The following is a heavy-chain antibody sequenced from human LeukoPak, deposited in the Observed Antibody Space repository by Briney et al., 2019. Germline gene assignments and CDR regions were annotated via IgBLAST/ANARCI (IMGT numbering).Heavy chain of an antibody. CDR1: GFTVSSNY. CDR3: AKTVSGWHWVEDY. CDR2: IYSGGST. D-gene: IGHD6-19*01. J-gene: IGHJ4*02. Sequence: PGGSLRLSCAASGFTVSSNYMSWVRQAPGKGLEWVSVIYSGGSTYYADSVKGRFTISRDNSKNTLDLQMNSLRGEDTAVYYCAKTVSGWHWVEDYWGQGTLVTVSS. V-gene: IGHV3-53*05.